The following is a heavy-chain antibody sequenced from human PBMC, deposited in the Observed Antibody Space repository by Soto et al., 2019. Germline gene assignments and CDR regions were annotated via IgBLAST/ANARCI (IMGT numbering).Heavy chain of an antibody. Sequence: ASEQVSRKAYGFTFPSSALQLVRQARGQRLEWIGWIVVGSGNTNYAQKFQERVTITRDMSTSTAYMELSSLRSEDPAVYYCAAVLGLVSYYYDSSGPHHAYCGQGSLVIVS. CDR2: IVVGSGNT. D-gene: IGHD3-22*01. CDR3: AAVLGLVSYYYDSSGPHHAY. CDR1: GFTFPSSA. V-gene: IGHV1-58*01. J-gene: IGHJ4*01.